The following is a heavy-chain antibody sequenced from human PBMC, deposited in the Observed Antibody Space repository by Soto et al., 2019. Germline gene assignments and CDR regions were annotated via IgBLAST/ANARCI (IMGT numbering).Heavy chain of an antibody. V-gene: IGHV4-39*01. J-gene: IGHJ3*02. CDR3: ASPPFNDFWSGYFNDAFDI. D-gene: IGHD3-3*01. Sequence: SETLSLTCTVSGGSISRSSSYWGWIRQPPGKGLEWIGSIYYSGSTYYNPSLKSRVTISVDTSKNQFSLKLSSVTAADTAVYYCASPPFNDFWSGYFNDAFDIWGQGTMVTVSS. CDR1: GGSISRSSSY. CDR2: IYYSGST.